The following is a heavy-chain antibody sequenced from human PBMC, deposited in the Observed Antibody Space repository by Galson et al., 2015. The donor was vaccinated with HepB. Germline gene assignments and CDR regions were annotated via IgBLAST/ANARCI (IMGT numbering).Heavy chain of an antibody. V-gene: IGHV3-64D*06. CDR1: GFTFSSYA. Sequence: SLRLSCAASGFTFSSYAMHWVRQAPGKGLEYVSAISSNGGSTYYADSVKGRFTISRDNSKNTLYLQMSSLRAEDTAVYYCVKDQRGMVRGANDYWGQGTLVTVSS. J-gene: IGHJ4*02. CDR3: VKDQRGMVRGANDY. CDR2: ISSNGGST. D-gene: IGHD3-10*01.